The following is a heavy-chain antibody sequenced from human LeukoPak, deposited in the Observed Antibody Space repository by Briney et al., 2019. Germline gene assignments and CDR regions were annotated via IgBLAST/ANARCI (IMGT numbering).Heavy chain of an antibody. Sequence: ASVKVSCKASGYTFTGYYMHWVRQATGQGLEWTGWINPNSGGTNYAQKSKGRVTMTRDTSISTAYMELSRLRSDDTAVYYCARGYCSSTSCYAHGTFDPWCQGTLVTVSS. D-gene: IGHD2-2*01. J-gene: IGHJ5*02. V-gene: IGHV1-2*02. CDR1: GYTFTGYY. CDR2: INPNSGGT. CDR3: ARGYCSSTSCYAHGTFDP.